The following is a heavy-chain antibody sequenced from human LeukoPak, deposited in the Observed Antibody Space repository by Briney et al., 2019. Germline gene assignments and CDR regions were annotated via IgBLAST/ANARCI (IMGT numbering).Heavy chain of an antibody. CDR1: GFTFEDYG. CDR2: INWNGGST. CDR3: ARANYCPYYFDY. D-gene: IGHD1-7*01. Sequence: GGSLRLSCVASGFTFEDYGMSWVRQSAGKGLEWVSSINWNGGSTHYAESVKGRFTISRDNAKNSLFLQMNSLRAEDTALYYCARANYCPYYFDYWGQGTLVTVSS. V-gene: IGHV3-20*04. J-gene: IGHJ4*02.